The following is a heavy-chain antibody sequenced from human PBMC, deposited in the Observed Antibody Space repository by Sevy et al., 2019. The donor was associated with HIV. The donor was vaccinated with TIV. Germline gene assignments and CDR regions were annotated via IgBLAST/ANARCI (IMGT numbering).Heavy chain of an antibody. CDR2: ISSYGNEA. V-gene: IGHV3-30*03. D-gene: IGHD6-19*01. CDR1: GFTFSSYD. Sequence: GGSLRLSCTASGFTFSSYDMNWVRQAPGKGLEWVTFISSYGNEADYVDSVKGRFTISRDDSKNTLYLQMNSLRPEDTAVYYCARSILAVAGSYGMDVWGQGTTVTVSS. J-gene: IGHJ6*02. CDR3: ARSILAVAGSYGMDV.